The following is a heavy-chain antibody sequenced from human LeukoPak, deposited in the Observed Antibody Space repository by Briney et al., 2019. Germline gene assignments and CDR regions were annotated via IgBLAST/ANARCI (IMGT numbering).Heavy chain of an antibody. CDR1: GDSVSSNSAA. Sequence: SQTLSLTCAISGDSVSSNSAAWNWIRQSPSRGLEWLGRTYYRSKWYNDYAVSVKGRITINPATSKNQFSLQLNSVTPEDTAVYYCARDQDSSGWSRYYFDYWGQGTLVTVSS. J-gene: IGHJ4*02. CDR2: TYYRSKWYN. D-gene: IGHD6-19*01. V-gene: IGHV6-1*01. CDR3: ARDQDSSGWSRYYFDY.